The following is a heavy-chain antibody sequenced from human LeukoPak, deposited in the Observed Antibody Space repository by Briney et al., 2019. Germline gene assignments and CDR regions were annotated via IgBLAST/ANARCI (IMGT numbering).Heavy chain of an antibody. CDR1: GFTFNSYS. Sequence: GGSLRLSCAASGFTFNSYSMTWVRQAPGKGLEWVSSISSSSSSIYYADSVKGRFTISRDNAKNSLYLQMNSLRAEDTAVYYCARASGDIVETATMGSYWGQGTLVTVSS. CDR3: ARASGDIVETATMGSY. J-gene: IGHJ4*02. V-gene: IGHV3-21*01. D-gene: IGHD5-18*01. CDR2: ISSSSSSI.